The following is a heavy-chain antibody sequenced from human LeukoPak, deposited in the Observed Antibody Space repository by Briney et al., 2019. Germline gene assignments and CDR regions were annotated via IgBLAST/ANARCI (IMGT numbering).Heavy chain of an antibody. J-gene: IGHJ4*02. CDR1: GFTFSSYG. V-gene: IGHV3-30*18. Sequence: PGGSLRLSCAASGFTFSSYGMHWVRQAPGKGLEWVAVISYDGSNKYYADSVKGRFTISRDNSKNTLYLQMSSLRAEDTAVYYCAKEFYYDSSGYYPGFDYWGQGTLVTVSS. CDR3: AKEFYYDSSGYYPGFDY. D-gene: IGHD3-22*01. CDR2: ISYDGSNK.